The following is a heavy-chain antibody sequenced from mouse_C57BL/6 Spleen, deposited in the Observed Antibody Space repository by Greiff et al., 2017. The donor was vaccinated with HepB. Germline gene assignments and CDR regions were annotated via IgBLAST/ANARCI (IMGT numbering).Heavy chain of an antibody. Sequence: QVHVKQSGAELAKPGASVKLSCKASGYTFTSYWMHWVKQRPGQGLEWIGYINPSSGYTKYNQKFKDKATLTADKSSSTAYMPLSSLTYEDSAVYYCARGDYGFAYWGQGTLVTVSA. CDR1: GYTFTSYW. CDR2: INPSSGYT. D-gene: IGHD2-4*01. J-gene: IGHJ3*01. CDR3: ARGDYGFAY. V-gene: IGHV1-7*01.